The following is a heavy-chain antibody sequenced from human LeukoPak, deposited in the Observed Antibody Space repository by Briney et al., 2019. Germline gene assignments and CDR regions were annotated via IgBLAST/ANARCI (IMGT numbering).Heavy chain of an antibody. CDR2: IYNNGNT. CDR1: GGSISSYY. J-gene: IGHJ4*02. Sequence: SETLSLTCTVSGGSISSYYLTWIRQPPGKGLEWIGYIYNNGNTNYNSSLKSRVTISVDTSKNQFSLKLASVTAADTAVYYCVRAGEIAATGDYWGQGILVTVSS. D-gene: IGHD6-13*01. V-gene: IGHV4-59*01. CDR3: VRAGEIAATGDY.